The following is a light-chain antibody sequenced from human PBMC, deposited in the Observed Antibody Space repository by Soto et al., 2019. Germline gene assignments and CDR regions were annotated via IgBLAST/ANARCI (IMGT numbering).Light chain of an antibody. CDR3: QQSYTAPYT. V-gene: IGKV1-39*01. CDR1: RSISNY. J-gene: IGKJ3*01. CDR2: GAS. Sequence: DIQMTQSPSSLSASVGDAVSLTCRASRSISNYLNWYQQKPGRAAKLLISGASSLQRGVPSRFSGSGSGTTFTLTITSLQPDEFAIYFCQQSYTAPYTFGPGTKVEIK.